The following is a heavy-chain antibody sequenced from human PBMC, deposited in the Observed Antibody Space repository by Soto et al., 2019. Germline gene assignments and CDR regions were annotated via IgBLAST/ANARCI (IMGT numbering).Heavy chain of an antibody. J-gene: IGHJ4*02. CDR1: RYSFTSYL. D-gene: IGHD4-4*01. Sequence: PGESLKISCTSSRYSFTSYLIGWVRHMPGKGLEXMGIIFPSDSGTSYSPSFRGQVTISADKSISTAYLHWRSLKDSDTAMYYCARHQYNSNLFDYWGQRTLVTV. CDR3: ARHQYNSNLFDY. V-gene: IGHV5-51*01. CDR2: IFPSDSGT.